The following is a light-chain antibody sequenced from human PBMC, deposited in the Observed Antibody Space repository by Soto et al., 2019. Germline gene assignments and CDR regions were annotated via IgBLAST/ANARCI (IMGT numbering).Light chain of an antibody. CDR3: CSFTRITNYV. Sequence: QSVLTQPASVSGSLGQSITISCTGTSSDVGAYNYVSWYQQQPGKAPKLMISEVSNRPSGVSNRFSGSKSGNTASLIISGLQAEDEADYYCCSFTRITNYVFGIGTKVTV. CDR1: SSDVGAYNY. V-gene: IGLV2-14*01. J-gene: IGLJ1*01. CDR2: EVS.